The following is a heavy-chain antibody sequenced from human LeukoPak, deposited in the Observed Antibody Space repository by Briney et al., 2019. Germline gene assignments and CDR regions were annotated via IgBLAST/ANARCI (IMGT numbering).Heavy chain of an antibody. Sequence: GGSLRLSCVASGFTFRSYNMSWVRQAPGKGLEWVSVISGNSIIIYYADSVKGRFTISRDNSKNTLYLQMNSLRAEDTAVYYCAKSRSMISTSCYNYWGQGTLVTVSS. CDR2: ISGNSIII. D-gene: IGHD2-2*02. CDR3: AKSRSMISTSCYNY. CDR1: GFTFRSYN. J-gene: IGHJ4*02. V-gene: IGHV3-23*01.